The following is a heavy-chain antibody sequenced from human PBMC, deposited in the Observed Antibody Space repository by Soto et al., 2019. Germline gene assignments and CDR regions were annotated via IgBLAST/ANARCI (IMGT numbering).Heavy chain of an antibody. CDR1: GFSLTTRGVA. CDR3: AHRSPGYAYYFDP. V-gene: IGHV2-5*02. J-gene: IGHJ4*02. CDR2: IFWDDDK. D-gene: IGHD5-12*01. Sequence: QITLKESGPALVRPTQTLTLTCSFSGFSLTTRGVAVGWIRQPPGKALEWLALIFWDDDKWYSPSLRSTLTITDDTSTNPVVLTITNMAPVDTATYFCAHRSPGYAYYFDPLGQGTLVTVSS.